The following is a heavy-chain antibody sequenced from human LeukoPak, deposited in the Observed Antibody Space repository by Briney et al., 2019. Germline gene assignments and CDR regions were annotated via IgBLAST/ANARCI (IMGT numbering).Heavy chain of an antibody. CDR2: IYATGST. D-gene: IGHD6-13*01. V-gene: IGHV4-4*07. Sequence: PSETLSLTCSVSGGSISSYSWTWIRQPAGKGLGWIGCIYATGSTNYNPSLKSRVTMSVDTSKSQFSLNLSSVTAADTAVYYCARAPAGSSKYEYWGQGILVTVSS. CDR3: ARAPAGSSKYEY. J-gene: IGHJ4*02. CDR1: GGSISSYS.